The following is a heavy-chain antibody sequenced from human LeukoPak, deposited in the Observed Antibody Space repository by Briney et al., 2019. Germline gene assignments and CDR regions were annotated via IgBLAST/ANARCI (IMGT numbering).Heavy chain of an antibody. CDR1: GGSISSYY. Sequence: PSETLSLTCTVSGGSISSYYWSWIRQPPGKGLEWIGYIYYSGSTNYNPSLKSRVTISVDTSKNQFSLKLSSVTAADTAVYYCARSGLLGDDAFDIWGQGTMVTVSS. CDR2: IYYSGST. J-gene: IGHJ3*02. V-gene: IGHV4-59*08. CDR3: ARSGLLGDDAFDI.